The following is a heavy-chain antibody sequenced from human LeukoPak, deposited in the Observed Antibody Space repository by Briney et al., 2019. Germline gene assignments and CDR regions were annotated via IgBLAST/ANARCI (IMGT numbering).Heavy chain of an antibody. Sequence: PGGSLRLSCAASAFTFSSYSMNWVRQAPGKGLEWVSSISSSSSYIYYADSVKGRFTISRDNAKNSLYLQMNSLRAEDTAVYYCARDGPADTDYWGQGTLVTVSS. D-gene: IGHD6-25*01. J-gene: IGHJ4*02. V-gene: IGHV3-21*01. CDR2: ISSSSSYI. CDR3: ARDGPADTDY. CDR1: AFTFSSYS.